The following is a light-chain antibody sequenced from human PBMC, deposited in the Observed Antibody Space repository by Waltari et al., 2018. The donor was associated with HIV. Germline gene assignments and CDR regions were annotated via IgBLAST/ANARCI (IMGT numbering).Light chain of an antibody. Sequence: ASVSGSPGQSVTISCTADTSDIGRYVSWYQQHPGKVPQLIIFDVTRRPSGTSARFSGSKSANSAYLAISVLQTDDEAHYCCTSYIGASRLFGGGTKLTVL. CDR3: TSYIGASRL. CDR1: TSDIGRY. CDR2: DVT. J-gene: IGLJ2*01. V-gene: IGLV2-14*03.